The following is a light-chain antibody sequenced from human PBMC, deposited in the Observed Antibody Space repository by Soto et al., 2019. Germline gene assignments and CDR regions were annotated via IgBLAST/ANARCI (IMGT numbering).Light chain of an antibody. CDR2: DVS. CDR3: RSYTSSSTYV. Sequence: QSVLTQPASVSGSPGQSITISCTGTSSDVGGYDYVSWYQQYPGKAPKLMIYDVSNRPSGVSIRFSGSKSGNTASLTISGLQAEDEADYYCRSYTSSSTYVFGTGTKVTVL. V-gene: IGLV2-14*03. CDR1: SSDVGGYDY. J-gene: IGLJ1*01.